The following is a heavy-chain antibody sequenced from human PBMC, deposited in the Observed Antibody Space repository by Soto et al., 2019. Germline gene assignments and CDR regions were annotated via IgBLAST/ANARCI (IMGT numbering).Heavy chain of an antibody. J-gene: IGHJ4*02. CDR3: AKCSSGYYDTFDH. CDR1: GLSFSTYS. D-gene: IGHD3-22*01. CDR2: ISGSGSVT. Sequence: GGSLRLSVAASGLSFSTYSIPWVRQAPGKGLEWVSGISGSGSVTYYADSLKARFTISKDNSKTSLYLRMNSLRDEDTDVYYCAKCSSGYYDTFDHWGQGTLVTVSS. V-gene: IGHV3-23*01.